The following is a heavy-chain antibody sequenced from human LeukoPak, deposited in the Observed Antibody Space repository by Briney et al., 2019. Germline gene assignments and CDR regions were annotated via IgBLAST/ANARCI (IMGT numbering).Heavy chain of an antibody. CDR2: IRYDGSNE. Sequence: GGTLRLSCAASGFTFSSYGMHWVRQAPGKGLEWVAFIRYDGSNEYYADSVKGRFSISRDNSKNTLYLQMNSLRGEDTAVHYCAKDDQQLGGIDYWGQGTLVTVSS. CDR3: AKDDQQLGGIDY. CDR1: GFTFSSYG. J-gene: IGHJ4*02. D-gene: IGHD6-13*01. V-gene: IGHV3-30*02.